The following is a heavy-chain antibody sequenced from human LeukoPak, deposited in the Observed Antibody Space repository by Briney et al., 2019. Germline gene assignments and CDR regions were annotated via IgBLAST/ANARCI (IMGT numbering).Heavy chain of an antibody. Sequence: GGSLRLSCAASGFIFDDHGMSWVRQAPGKGLEWVSSINWNGGSKGYADSVKGRFTISRDNAENSLYLQMNSLRAEDTALYYCARGDYSDYQFDYWGQGTLVTVSS. J-gene: IGHJ4*02. V-gene: IGHV3-20*04. CDR2: INWNGGSK. CDR3: ARGDYSDYQFDY. CDR1: GFIFDDHG. D-gene: IGHD4-11*01.